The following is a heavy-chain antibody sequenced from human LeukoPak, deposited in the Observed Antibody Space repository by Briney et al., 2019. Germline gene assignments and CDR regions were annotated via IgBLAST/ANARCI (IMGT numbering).Heavy chain of an antibody. D-gene: IGHD6-13*01. CDR1: GFTFDDYA. Sequence: PGGSLRLSCAASGFTFDDYAMHWVRQAPVKGLEWVSGISLNSGSIGYADSVKGRFTISRDNAKNSLYLQMNSLRAEDTALYYCAKDRRSIAAAGTRDFDYWGQGTLVTVSS. CDR3: AKDRRSIAAAGTRDFDY. V-gene: IGHV3-9*01. J-gene: IGHJ4*02. CDR2: ISLNSGSI.